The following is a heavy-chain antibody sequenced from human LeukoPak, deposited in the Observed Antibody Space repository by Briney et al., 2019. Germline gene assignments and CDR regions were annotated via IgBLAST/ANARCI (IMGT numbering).Heavy chain of an antibody. CDR3: ARDSSPISGRSSYYFDY. V-gene: IGHV3-30*01. J-gene: IGHJ4*02. CDR1: GFTFSNYA. D-gene: IGHD4-17*01. Sequence: PGGSLRLSCAASGFTFSNYAMHWVRQAPGKGLEWVAVISYDGNNKDYADSVKGRFTISRDNSKNTLYLQVNSLRAEDTAVYYCARDSSPISGRSSYYFDYWGQGTLVTVSS. CDR2: ISYDGNNK.